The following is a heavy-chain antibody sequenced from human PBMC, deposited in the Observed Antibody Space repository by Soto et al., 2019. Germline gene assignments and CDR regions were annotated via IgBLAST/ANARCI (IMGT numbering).Heavy chain of an antibody. J-gene: IGHJ5*02. D-gene: IGHD3-22*01. CDR3: ARGVYYYDDSGYSRNNWFDH. Sequence: TLSIACTVSGYSISNGGSFCSWIRQHPGKGLEWIGYIYYTGSTYYNPSLKSRVTISLDTSINQFSLKLHSVTAADTAVYYCARGVYYYDDSGYSRNNWFDHWGQGTLVTVSS. CDR1: GYSISNGGSF. V-gene: IGHV4-31*03. CDR2: IYYTGST.